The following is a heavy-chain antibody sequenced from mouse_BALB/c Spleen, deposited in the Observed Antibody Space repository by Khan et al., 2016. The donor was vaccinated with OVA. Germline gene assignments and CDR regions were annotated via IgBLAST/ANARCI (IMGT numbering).Heavy chain of an antibody. CDR2: ISYSGST. D-gene: IGHD1-1*01. CDR3: ARTGRIKY. Sequence: EVQLQESGPGLVKPSQSLSLTCTVTGYSITSGYGWNWIRQFPGNKLEWMGYISYSGSTNYNPSLKRRIAITRDTSKNQFFLQLKSGTTEDTATYYWARTGRIKYWGQGTTLTVSS. J-gene: IGHJ2*01. CDR1: GYSITSGYG. V-gene: IGHV3-2*02.